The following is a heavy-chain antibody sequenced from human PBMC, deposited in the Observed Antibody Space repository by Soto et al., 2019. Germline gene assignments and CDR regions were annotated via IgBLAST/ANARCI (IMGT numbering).Heavy chain of an antibody. CDR2: ISYNGRNK. D-gene: IGHD3-16*01. CDR3: ARQAKIGDRSQFYFDS. CDR1: GFTFSFYA. V-gene: IGHV3-30*04. J-gene: IGHJ4*02. Sequence: GGSLRLSCAASGFTFSFYAMHWVRQAPGKGLEWVAVISYNGRNKHYVDSVKGRFTISSDNSQDTLYLQMDSLRPDDTAVYYCARQAKIGDRSQFYFDSWGQGTLVTVSS.